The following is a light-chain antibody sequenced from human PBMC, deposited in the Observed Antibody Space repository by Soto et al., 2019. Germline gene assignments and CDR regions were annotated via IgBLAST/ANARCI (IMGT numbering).Light chain of an antibody. V-gene: IGKV3-20*01. CDR3: QQYDNTPPWT. CDR1: QSVSISY. Sequence: EVVLTQSPGTLSLSPGEAATLSCRASQSVSISYLAWYQQKPGHAPRLLISGTSRRATGIPDRFSGSGSGTDFTLTISRLEPEDFAVYYYQQYDNTPPWTFGQGTKVEFK. CDR2: GTS. J-gene: IGKJ1*01.